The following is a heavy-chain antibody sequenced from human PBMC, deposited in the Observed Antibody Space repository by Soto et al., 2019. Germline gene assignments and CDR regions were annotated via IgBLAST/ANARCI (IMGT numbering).Heavy chain of an antibody. V-gene: IGHV3-30-3*01. J-gene: IGHJ4*02. CDR1: GLTFTSYA. CDR2: ISEDGGNK. Sequence: QVHLVESGGGVVQAGRSLRLSCTASGLTFTSYAIHWFRRPPGKGWEWVSLISEDGGNKYFAESVRGRFLISRDNSKNTVYLQMNSLRPEDTAVYFCARRLTSTVSALGYWGQGTLVTVSS. CDR3: ARRLTSTVSALGY. D-gene: IGHD6-19*01.